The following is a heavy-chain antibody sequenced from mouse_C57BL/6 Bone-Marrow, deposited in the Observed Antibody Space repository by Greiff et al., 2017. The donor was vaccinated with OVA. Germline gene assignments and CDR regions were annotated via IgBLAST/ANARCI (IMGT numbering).Heavy chain of an antibody. CDR2: ILPGSGST. CDR1: GYTFTGYW. Sequence: QVQLQQSGAELMKPGASVKLSCKATGYTFTGYWIEWVKQRPGHGLEWIGEILPGSGSTNYNEKFKGKATFTADTSSNTAYMQLSSLTTEDSAIYYCARSPEVYYYGSSYRGYAMDYWGQGTSVTVSS. V-gene: IGHV1-9*01. CDR3: ARSPEVYYYGSSYRGYAMDY. D-gene: IGHD1-1*01. J-gene: IGHJ4*01.